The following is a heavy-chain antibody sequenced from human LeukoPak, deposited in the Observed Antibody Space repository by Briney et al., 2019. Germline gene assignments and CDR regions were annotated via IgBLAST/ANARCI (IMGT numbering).Heavy chain of an antibody. J-gene: IGHJ6*02. CDR3: VRYSSLSGMDV. V-gene: IGHV3-13*01. Sequence: GGSLRLSCAAPGFTFSSYDMHWVRQETGKGLEWVSTIGTAGDTHYLGSVKGRFTISREKAKNSLFLQMSSLRAGDTAVYYCVRYSSLSGMDVWGQGTTVTVSS. CDR1: GFTFSSYD. D-gene: IGHD6-19*01. CDR2: IGTAGDT.